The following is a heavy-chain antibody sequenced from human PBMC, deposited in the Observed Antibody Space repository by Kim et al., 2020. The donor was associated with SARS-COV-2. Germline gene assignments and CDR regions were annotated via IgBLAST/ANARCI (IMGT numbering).Heavy chain of an antibody. CDR3: ATGGWLAS. V-gene: IGHV3-23*01. CDR1: GFTLRNND. CDR2: ISGSGDSGDRT. J-gene: IGHJ5*01. Sequence: GGSLRLSCAASGFTLRNNDMSWARQTPGKGLEWVSTISGSGDSGDRTNYADSVKGRFTISRDNSKNTLYLQMNSLKAEDTAIYYCATGGWLASWGQGTLVTVSS. D-gene: IGHD3-10*01.